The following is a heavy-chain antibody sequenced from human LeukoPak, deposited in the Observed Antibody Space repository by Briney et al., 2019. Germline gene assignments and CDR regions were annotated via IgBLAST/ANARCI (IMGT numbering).Heavy chain of an antibody. Sequence: SETLSLTCAVYGGSFSGYYWSWLRQPPGKGLEWIGEINHSGSTNYNPSLKSRVTISVDTSKNQFSLKLSSVTAADTAVYYCARLDYDFWSALNWFDPWGQGTLVTVSS. J-gene: IGHJ5*02. D-gene: IGHD3-3*01. CDR3: ARLDYDFWSALNWFDP. CDR1: GGSFSGYY. CDR2: INHSGST. V-gene: IGHV4-34*01.